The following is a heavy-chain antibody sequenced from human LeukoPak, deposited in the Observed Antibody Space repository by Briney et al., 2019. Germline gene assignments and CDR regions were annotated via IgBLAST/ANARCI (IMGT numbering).Heavy chain of an antibody. Sequence: ASVKVSCKASGYTFTSYGISWVRQAPGQGLEWMGWISAYNGNTNYAQKLQGRVTMTTDASTSTAYMELRSLRSDDTAVYYCARNGAFRCSSTSCLYYFDYWGRGTLVTVSS. V-gene: IGHV1-18*01. CDR2: ISAYNGNT. D-gene: IGHD2-2*01. CDR3: ARNGAFRCSSTSCLYYFDY. CDR1: GYTFTSYG. J-gene: IGHJ4*02.